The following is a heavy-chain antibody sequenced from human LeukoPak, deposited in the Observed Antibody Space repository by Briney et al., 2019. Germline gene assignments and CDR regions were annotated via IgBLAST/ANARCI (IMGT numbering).Heavy chain of an antibody. CDR2: IYYSGTT. V-gene: IGHV4-39*01. D-gene: IGHD1-26*01. CDR3: ARHRGGSYPFYYYYMDV. Sequence: SETLSLTCTVSGGSISSSSYYWGWVRQPPGKGLEWIGTIYYSGTTYYNPSLKSRVTISVDTSKNQFSLKLSSVSAADTAVYYCARHRGGSYPFYYYYMDVWGKGTTVTVSS. CDR1: GGSISSSSYY. J-gene: IGHJ6*03.